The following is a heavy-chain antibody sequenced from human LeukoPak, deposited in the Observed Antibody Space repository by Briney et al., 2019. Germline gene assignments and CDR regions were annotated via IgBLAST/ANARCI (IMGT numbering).Heavy chain of an antibody. V-gene: IGHV1-46*01. CDR2: INPSGGST. CDR1: GYTFTSYY. CDR3: ARDGIANWGSPTGYDAFDI. Sequence: ASVKVSCKASGYTFTSYYMHWVRQAPGQGLEWMGIINPSGGSTSYAQKFQGRVTMTRDTSTSTVYMELSSLRSEDTAVYYCARDGIANWGSPTGYDAFDIWGQGTMVTVSS. D-gene: IGHD7-27*01. J-gene: IGHJ3*02.